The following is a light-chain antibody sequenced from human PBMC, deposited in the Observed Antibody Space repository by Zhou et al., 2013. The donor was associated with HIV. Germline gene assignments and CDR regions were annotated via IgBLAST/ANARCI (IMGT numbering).Light chain of an antibody. Sequence: DIXMTQSPATLSVSLGERATLSCRASQSVGRSLAWYQQKPGQAPRLLIYDASTRVTGIPARFSGSGSGTDFTLTISTLEPEDFAVYYCEQHSGRPSITFGQGTRLEI. CDR3: EQHSGRPSIT. V-gene: IGKV3D-15*01. CDR2: DAS. CDR1: QSVGRS. J-gene: IGKJ5*01.